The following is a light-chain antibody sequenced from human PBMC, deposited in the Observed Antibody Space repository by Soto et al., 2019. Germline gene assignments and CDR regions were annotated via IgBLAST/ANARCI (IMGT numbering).Light chain of an antibody. V-gene: IGKV1-39*01. J-gene: IGKJ4*01. CDR1: QDISNF. CDR2: DVS. CDR3: QQGHSGLT. Sequence: MTQSPSALSASVRDRVTITCQASQDISNFLNWYHQAPGKAPQLLIYDVSNLQPGVASRFSGSGSGTDFTLTISSLESEDFATYYCQQGHSGLTFGGGAKVDI.